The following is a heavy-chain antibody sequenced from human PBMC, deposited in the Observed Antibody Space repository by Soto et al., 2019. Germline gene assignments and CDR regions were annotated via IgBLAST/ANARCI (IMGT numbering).Heavy chain of an antibody. J-gene: IGHJ3*02. CDR3: ARDLGGRQWLGRGTFDI. V-gene: IGHV1-46*03. D-gene: IGHD6-19*01. CDR2: INPSGGST. Sequence: QVQLVQSGAEVKKPGASVKVSCKASGYTFTSYYMHWVRQAPGQGLEWMGIINPSGGSTSDAQKFQGRVTMTRDTSTSTVYMELSSLRSEDTAVYYCARDLGGRQWLGRGTFDIWGQGTMVTVSS. CDR1: GYTFTSYY.